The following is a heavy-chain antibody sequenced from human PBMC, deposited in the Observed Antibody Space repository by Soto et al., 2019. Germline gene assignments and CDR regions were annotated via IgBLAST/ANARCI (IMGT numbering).Heavy chain of an antibody. J-gene: IGHJ6*02. CDR2: ICYSGST. D-gene: IGHD3-22*01. CDR1: GGSISSGDYY. V-gene: IGHV4-30-4*01. Sequence: PSETLSLTCTVSGGSISSGDYYWSWIRQPPGKGLEWIGYICYSGSTYYNPSLKSRVTISVDTSKNQFSLKLSSVTAADTAVYYCARHVSKYYYDSSGYFPQVGGYYYGMDVWGQGTTVTV. CDR3: ARHVSKYYYDSSGYFPQVGGYYYGMDV.